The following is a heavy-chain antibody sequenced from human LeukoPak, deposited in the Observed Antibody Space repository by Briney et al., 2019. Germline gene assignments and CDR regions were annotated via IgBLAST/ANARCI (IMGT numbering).Heavy chain of an antibody. CDR2: ISGSGGST. CDR1: GFTFSSYG. J-gene: IGHJ6*03. V-gene: IGHV3-23*01. Sequence: GGSLRLSCAASGFTFSSYGMSWVRQAPGKGLEWVSAISGSGGSTYYADSVKGRFTISRDNAKNSLYLQMNSLRAEDTAVYYCARDDGNYYYYYMDVWGKGTTVTISS. CDR3: ARDDGNYYYYYMDV.